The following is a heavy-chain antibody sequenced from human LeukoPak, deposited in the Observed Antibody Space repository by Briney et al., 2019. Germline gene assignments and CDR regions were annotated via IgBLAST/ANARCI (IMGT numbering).Heavy chain of an antibody. D-gene: IGHD6-19*01. CDR1: GGSISSGSYY. Sequence: SETLSLTCTVSGGSISSGSYYWSWIRQPPGKGLEWIGEINHSGSTNYNPSLKSRVTISVDTSKNQFSLKLSSVTAADTAVYYCARGYRKQWLAKQYYFDYWGQGTLVTVSS. V-gene: IGHV4-39*07. CDR3: ARGYRKQWLAKQYYFDY. J-gene: IGHJ4*02. CDR2: INHSGST.